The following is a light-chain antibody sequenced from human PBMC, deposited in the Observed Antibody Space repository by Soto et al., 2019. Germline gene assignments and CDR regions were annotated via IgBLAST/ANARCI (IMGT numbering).Light chain of an antibody. Sequence: EIVLTQSPGTLSLSPGERATLSCRASQSVSSSYLGWYQQKTGQAPRLLIYGASSRATGIPDRFSGSGSGTDFTRTISRLEPEDVAVYYCQHYGSSPRTFGQGTKVEIK. CDR2: GAS. CDR1: QSVSSSY. CDR3: QHYGSSPRT. J-gene: IGKJ1*01. V-gene: IGKV3-20*01.